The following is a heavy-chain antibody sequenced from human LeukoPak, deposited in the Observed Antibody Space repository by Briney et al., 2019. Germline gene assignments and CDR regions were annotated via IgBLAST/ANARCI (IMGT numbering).Heavy chain of an antibody. CDR2: VNHSGTT. CDR3: ARGGRDGYRKYYYYYYMDV. CDR1: GGSFSDYY. V-gene: IGHV4-34*01. J-gene: IGHJ6*03. Sequence: PSETLSLTCAVYGGSFSDYYWSWIRQPPGKGLEWIGEVNHSGTTNYNPSLKSRVTISLDTSKNQFSLKLTSVTAADTAVYYCARGGRDGYRKYYYYYYMDVWGKGTTVTVSS. D-gene: IGHD5-24*01.